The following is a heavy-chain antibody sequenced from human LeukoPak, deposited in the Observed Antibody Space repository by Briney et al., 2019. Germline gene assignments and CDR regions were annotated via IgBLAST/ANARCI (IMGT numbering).Heavy chain of an antibody. CDR2: IYSGGST. CDR1: GFTVSSNY. Sequence: GGSLRLSCAASGFTVSSNYMGWVRQAPGKGLEWVSVIYSGGSTYYADSVKGQFTISRDNSKNTLYLQMNSLRAEDTAVYYCASGGHYSNYGYWGQGTLVTVSS. V-gene: IGHV3-53*01. CDR3: ASGGHYSNYGY. J-gene: IGHJ4*02. D-gene: IGHD4-11*01.